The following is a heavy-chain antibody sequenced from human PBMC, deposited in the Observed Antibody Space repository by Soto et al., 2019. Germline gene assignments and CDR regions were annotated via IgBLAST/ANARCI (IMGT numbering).Heavy chain of an antibody. CDR3: ARAAAGIDY. J-gene: IGHJ4*02. Sequence: GGSLRLSCAASGFTFSSYGMHWVRQAPGKGLEWVAVIWYDGSNKYCADSVKGRFTISRDNSKSTLYLQMNSLRAEDTAVYYCARAAAGIDYWGQGTLVTVSS. CDR1: GFTFSSYG. D-gene: IGHD6-13*01. CDR2: IWYDGSNK. V-gene: IGHV3-33*01.